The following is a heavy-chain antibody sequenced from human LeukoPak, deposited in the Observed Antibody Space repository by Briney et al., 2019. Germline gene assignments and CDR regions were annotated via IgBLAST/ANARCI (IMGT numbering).Heavy chain of an antibody. CDR2: IYPGDSDT. J-gene: IGHJ4*02. CDR1: GYSFTSYW. D-gene: IGHD6-6*01. Sequence: GESLKISCKGSGYSFTSYWIGWVRQMSGKGLEWMGIIYPGDSDTRYSPSFQGQVTISADKSISTAYLQWSSLKASDTAMYYCARPDRSGSSFYQIDYWGQGTLVTVSS. CDR3: ARPDRSGSSFYQIDY. V-gene: IGHV5-51*01.